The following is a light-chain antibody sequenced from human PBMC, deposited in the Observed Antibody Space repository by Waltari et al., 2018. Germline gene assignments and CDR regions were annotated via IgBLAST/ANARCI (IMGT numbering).Light chain of an antibody. CDR2: KAS. CDR1: QSISEY. V-gene: IGKV1-5*03. CDR3: QQYNTYSGT. Sequence: DIQMTQSPSTLSASVGDRATITCRASQSISEYLAWYQQKPGKAPKLLIYKASSLESGVPSRFSGSGSCTEFTLTISSLQPDDFATYYCQQYNTYSGTFGRGTTVDVK. J-gene: IGKJ1*01.